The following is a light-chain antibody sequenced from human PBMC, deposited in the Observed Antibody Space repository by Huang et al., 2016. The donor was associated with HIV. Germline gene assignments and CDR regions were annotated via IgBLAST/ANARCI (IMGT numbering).Light chain of an antibody. V-gene: IGKV3-11*01. CDR1: QSVSSY. J-gene: IGKJ2*01. CDR3: QQRISWPPSYT. CDR2: ATS. Sequence: EIVLTQSPATLSLSLGDRATLSRRASQSVSSYFAWYQQKPGQAPRLLIYATSNRATGVPARFSGSGSGTDFTLTISSLEPEDFANYYCQQRISWPPSYTFGQGTKVEI.